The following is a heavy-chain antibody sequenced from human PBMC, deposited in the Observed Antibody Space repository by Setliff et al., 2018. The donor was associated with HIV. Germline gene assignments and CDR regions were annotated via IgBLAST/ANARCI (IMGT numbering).Heavy chain of an antibody. CDR3: SRGGYCSSITCLIPYYYYMDV. Sequence: SVKVSCKASGGTFSSYSINWVRQAPGQGLEWMGGIIPIYGTPIYAQKFQGRVTVTADESTSTAYMELSSLTSDDTAVYFCSRGGYCSSITCLIPYYYYMDVWGKGTTVTVSS. CDR1: GGTFSSYS. D-gene: IGHD2-2*01. J-gene: IGHJ6*03. CDR2: IIPIYGTP. V-gene: IGHV1-69*13.